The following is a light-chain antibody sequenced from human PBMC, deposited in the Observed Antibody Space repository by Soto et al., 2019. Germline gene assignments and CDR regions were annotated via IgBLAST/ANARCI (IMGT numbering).Light chain of an antibody. J-gene: IGLJ2*01. V-gene: IGLV2-14*01. Sequence: QSALTQPASVSGSPGQSITISCTGTSSHVGGYNYVSWYQQHPGKAPKLMIYDVSNRPSGVSNRFSGSKSGNTASLTISGLQAEDEADYYCSSYTSSTGVFGGGTKLTVL. CDR3: SSYTSSTGV. CDR2: DVS. CDR1: SSHVGGYNY.